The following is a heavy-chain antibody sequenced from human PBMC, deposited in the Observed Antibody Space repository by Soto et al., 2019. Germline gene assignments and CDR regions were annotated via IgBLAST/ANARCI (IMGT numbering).Heavy chain of an antibody. CDR3: ARRGAVTSGHYYYYYMDV. J-gene: IGHJ6*03. CDR1: GYTFTSYD. CDR2: VNPNSGNT. V-gene: IGHV1-8*01. Sequence: GASVKVSCKASGYTFTSYDINWVRQATGQGLEWMGWVNPNSGNTGYAQKFQGRVTMTRNTSISTAYMELSSLRSEDTAVYYCARRGAVTSGHYYYYYMDVWGKGTTVTVSS. D-gene: IGHD4-17*01.